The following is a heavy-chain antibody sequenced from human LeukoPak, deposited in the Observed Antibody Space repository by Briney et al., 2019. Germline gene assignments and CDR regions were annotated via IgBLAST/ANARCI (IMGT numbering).Heavy chain of an antibody. V-gene: IGHV3-23*01. J-gene: IGHJ4*02. Sequence: PGGSLRLSCAASGFTFSSYVMTWVRQAPGKGLEWVSSISGSGGGTYNADSVKGRFTTSRDNSKNTLYLQMNSQRAEDTAIYYCALQGIGDYLDNWGQGTLVTVSS. CDR2: ISGSGGGT. CDR1: GFTFSSYV. CDR3: ALQGIGDYLDN. D-gene: IGHD3-10*01.